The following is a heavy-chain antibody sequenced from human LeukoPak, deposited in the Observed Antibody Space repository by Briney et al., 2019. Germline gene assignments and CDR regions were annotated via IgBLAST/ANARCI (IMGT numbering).Heavy chain of an antibody. CDR2: INYSGNT. J-gene: IGHJ4*02. CDR3: ARHRYGTFDY. Sequence: KPSETLSLTCTVSGGSISSSSYYWGWIRQPPGKGLEWIGSINYSGNTYYNPSLKRRVTMSVDTSKNQLSLKLSSVTATDTAVYYCARHRYGTFDYWGQGTLVTVSS. V-gene: IGHV4-39*01. D-gene: IGHD2-8*01. CDR1: GGSISSSSYY.